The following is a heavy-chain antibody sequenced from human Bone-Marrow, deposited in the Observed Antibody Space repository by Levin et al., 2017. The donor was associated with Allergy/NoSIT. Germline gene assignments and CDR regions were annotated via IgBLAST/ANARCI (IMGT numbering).Heavy chain of an antibody. CDR1: GGSISSYY. J-gene: IGHJ6*02. Sequence: SETLSLTCTVSGGSISSYYWSWIRQPPGKGLEWIGYIYYSGSTNYNPSLKSRVTISVDTSKNQFSLKLSSVTAADTAVYYCARDPHGYGMDVWGQGTTVTVSS. CDR2: IYYSGST. CDR3: ARDPHGYGMDV. V-gene: IGHV4-59*01.